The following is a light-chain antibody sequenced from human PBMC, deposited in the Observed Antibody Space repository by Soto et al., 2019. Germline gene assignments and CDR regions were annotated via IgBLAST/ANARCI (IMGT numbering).Light chain of an antibody. V-gene: IGLV2-14*01. J-gene: IGLJ1*01. CDR2: EVS. CDR1: SSDVGGYNY. CDR3: SSYTSSSKDYV. Sequence: QSVLTQPASVSGSPGQSITISCTGTSSDVGGYNYVSWYQQHPGKAPKLMIYEVSNRPSGVSNRFSGSKSGNTASLTISGLQAEDEADYYCSSYTSSSKDYVFGTGTKVTVL.